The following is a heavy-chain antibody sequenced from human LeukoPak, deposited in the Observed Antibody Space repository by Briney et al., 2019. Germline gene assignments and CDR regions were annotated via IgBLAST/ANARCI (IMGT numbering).Heavy chain of an antibody. J-gene: IGHJ5*02. CDR3: ARTRYCSSTSCSPWFDP. CDR1: GGSISSYY. CDR2: IYTSGST. V-gene: IGHV4-4*07. D-gene: IGHD2-2*01. Sequence: SETLSLTCTVSGGSISSYYWSWIRQPAGKGLEWIGRIYTSGSTNYNPSLKSRVSMSVDTSKNQFSLKLSSVTAADTAVYYCARTRYCSSTSCSPWFDPWGQGTLVTVSS.